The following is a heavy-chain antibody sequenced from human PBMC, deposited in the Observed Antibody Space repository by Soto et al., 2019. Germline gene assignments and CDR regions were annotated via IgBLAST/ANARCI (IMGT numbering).Heavy chain of an antibody. D-gene: IGHD2-2*01. CDR3: ARHQSHTYCSSTSCYPDYYMDV. J-gene: IGHJ6*03. CDR2: IYPGDSDT. Sequence: GESLKISCKGSGYSFTSYWIGWVRQMPGKGLEWMGIIYPGDSDTRYSPSFQGQVTISADKSISTAYLQWSSLKASDTAMYYCARHQSHTYCSSTSCYPDYYMDVWGKGTTVTVSS. V-gene: IGHV5-51*01. CDR1: GYSFTSYW.